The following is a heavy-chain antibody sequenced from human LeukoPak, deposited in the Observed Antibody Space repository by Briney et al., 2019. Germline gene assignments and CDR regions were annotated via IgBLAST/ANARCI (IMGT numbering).Heavy chain of an antibody. CDR3: ARSGPPYYDSSGYDY. V-gene: IGHV4-34*01. CDR2: INHSGST. D-gene: IGHD3-22*01. J-gene: IGHJ4*02. CDR1: GGSFSGYY. Sequence: KASETLSLTCAVYGGSFSGYYWSWIRQPPGKGLEWIGEINHSGSTNYNPSLKSRVTISVDTSKNQFSLKLSSVTAADTAVYYCARSGPPYYDSSGYDYWGQGTLVTVSS.